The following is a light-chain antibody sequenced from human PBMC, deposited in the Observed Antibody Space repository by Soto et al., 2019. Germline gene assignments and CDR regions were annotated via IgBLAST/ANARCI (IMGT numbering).Light chain of an antibody. CDR2: GHI. CDR1: RSNIGADYD. CDR3: QSYDSSLGFV. Sequence: QSVLTQPPSVAWAPGQRVTFSCIGSRSNIGADYDVHWYQQLPGTAPKLLIYGHINRHSGVHDRFSGSKSGASADLAITGRQAEDEADYDCQSYDSSLGFVFGTGTKLTVL. J-gene: IGLJ1*01. V-gene: IGLV1-40*01.